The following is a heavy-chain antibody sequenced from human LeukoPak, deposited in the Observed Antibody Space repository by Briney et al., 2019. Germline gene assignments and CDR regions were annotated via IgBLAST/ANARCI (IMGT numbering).Heavy chain of an antibody. CDR3: VKAPGDCSSTSCYLDY. V-gene: IGHV3-64D*06. D-gene: IGHD2-2*01. J-gene: IGHJ4*02. CDR2: ISSNGGST. Sequence: GGSLRLSCSASGFTFSSYAMHWVRQAPGKGLEYVSAISSNGGSTYYADSVKGRFTISRDNSKSTLYLQMSSLRAEDTAVYYCVKAPGDCSSTSCYLDYWGQGTLVTVSS. CDR1: GFTFSSYA.